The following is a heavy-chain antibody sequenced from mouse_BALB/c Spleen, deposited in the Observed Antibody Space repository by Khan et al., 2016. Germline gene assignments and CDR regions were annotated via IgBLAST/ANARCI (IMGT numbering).Heavy chain of an antibody. CDR3: ASLTARALDY. CDR2: INPDSSTI. CDR1: GFDFSRYW. Sequence: EVKLLESGGGLVQPGGSLKLSCAASGFDFSRYWMSWVRQAPGKGLEWIGEINPDSSTINYTPSLKDKFIISRANAKNTLYLQMSKVRSEDTALYYCASLTARALDYWGQGTSVTVSS. D-gene: IGHD3-2*01. V-gene: IGHV4-1*02. J-gene: IGHJ4*01.